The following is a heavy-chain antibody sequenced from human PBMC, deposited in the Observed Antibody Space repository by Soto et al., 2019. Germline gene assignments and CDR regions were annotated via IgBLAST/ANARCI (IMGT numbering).Heavy chain of an antibody. V-gene: IGHV4-30-4*01. J-gene: IGHJ4*02. CDR2: IYYSGST. D-gene: IGHD5-18*01. CDR1: GGSISSGDYY. Sequence: SETLSLTCTVSGGSISSGDYYWSWIRRPPWKGLEWIGYIYYSGSTYYNPSLKSRVTISVDTSKNQFSLKLSSVTAADTAVYYCARVDVDTAMVPYYFDYWGQGTLVTVSS. CDR3: ARVDVDTAMVPYYFDY.